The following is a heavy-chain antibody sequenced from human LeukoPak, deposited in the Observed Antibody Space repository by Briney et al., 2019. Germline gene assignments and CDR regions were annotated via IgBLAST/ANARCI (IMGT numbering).Heavy chain of an antibody. D-gene: IGHD6-13*01. CDR3: ARAQGIAAAGPLELDY. J-gene: IGHJ4*02. CDR1: GFTFSSYW. V-gene: IGHV3-74*01. Sequence: SGGSLRLSCATSGFTFSSYWMHWVRQAPGKGLVWVSRINTDGSSTSYADSVKGRFTISRDNAKNTLYLQMNSLRAEDTAVYYCARAQGIAAAGPLELDYWGQGTLVTVSS. CDR2: INTDGSST.